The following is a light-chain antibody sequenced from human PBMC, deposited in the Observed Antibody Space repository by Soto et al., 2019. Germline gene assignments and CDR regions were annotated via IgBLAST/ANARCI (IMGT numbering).Light chain of an antibody. CDR2: DVS. Sequence: QSALTQPASVSGSPGQSITISCTGTSSDVGGYNYVSWYQQHPDKAPKLIIYDVSNRPSGVSNRFSGSKSGNTASLTISGLQAEDEADYYCSSYATSTTSGVFGGGNKLTVL. J-gene: IGLJ3*02. CDR3: SSYATSTTSGV. CDR1: SSDVGGYNY. V-gene: IGLV2-14*03.